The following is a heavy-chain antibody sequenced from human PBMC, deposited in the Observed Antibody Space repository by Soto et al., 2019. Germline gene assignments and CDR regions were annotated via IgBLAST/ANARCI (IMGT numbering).Heavy chain of an antibody. Sequence: GGSLRLSCAASGFTFSSYSMNWVRQAPGKWLEWVSYISSSSSTIYYADSVKGRFTISRDNAKNSLYLQMNSLRDEDTAVYYCAGDRSSGWYRPFGYWGQGXLVTVYS. CDR2: ISSSSSTI. V-gene: IGHV3-48*02. CDR1: GFTFSSYS. D-gene: IGHD6-19*01. CDR3: AGDRSSGWYRPFGY. J-gene: IGHJ4*02.